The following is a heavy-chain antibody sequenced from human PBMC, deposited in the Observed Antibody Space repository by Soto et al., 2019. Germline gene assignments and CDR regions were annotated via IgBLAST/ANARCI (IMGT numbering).Heavy chain of an antibody. CDR3: ATSNTTCPGCYS. CDR2: ISHSGLR. D-gene: IGHD2-2*01. Sequence: TSETLSLTCIFSFVSISSGYCTLIRHSPVKGLEWIGYISHSGLRHYRASLQSRLTMSVETSKNQFSLNLTSVTAADTAIYYCATSNTTCPGCYSWGQGTLVTVSS. J-gene: IGHJ5*02. CDR1: FVSISSGY. V-gene: IGHV4-59*01.